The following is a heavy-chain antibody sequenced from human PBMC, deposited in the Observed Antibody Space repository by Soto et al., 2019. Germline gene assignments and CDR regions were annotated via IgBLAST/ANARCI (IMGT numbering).Heavy chain of an antibody. Sequence: QVQFVQSGAEVKKPGASVKVSCKASGYIFTNYAIHWVRQAPGQSLEWMGWINAGNGNTKYSQEFQGRVTISRDTAASTAYMERGSLRSEDTAVYYCARRVDAGATTLSDWYWAFWVRGTLVTVSS. V-gene: IGHV1-3*01. CDR1: GYIFTNYA. CDR3: ARRVDAGATTLSDWYWAF. D-gene: IGHD5-12*01. CDR2: INAGNGNT. J-gene: IGHJ2*01.